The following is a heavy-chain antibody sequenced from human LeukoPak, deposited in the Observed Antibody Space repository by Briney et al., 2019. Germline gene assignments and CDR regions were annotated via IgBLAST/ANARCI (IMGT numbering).Heavy chain of an antibody. CDR1: GGSFSGYY. CDR2: INHSGST. Sequence: SETLSLTCAVYGGSFSGYYWSWIRQPPGKGLEWIGEINHSGSTNYNPSLKSRVTISVDMSKNQFSLKLSSVTAADTAVYYCARLRGYSYGTRGYYFDYWGQGTLVTVSS. CDR3: ARLRGYSYGTRGYYFDY. D-gene: IGHD5-18*01. J-gene: IGHJ4*02. V-gene: IGHV4-34*01.